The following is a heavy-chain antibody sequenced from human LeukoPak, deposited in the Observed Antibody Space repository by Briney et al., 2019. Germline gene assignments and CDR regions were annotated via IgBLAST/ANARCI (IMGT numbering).Heavy chain of an antibody. CDR2: IYYSGST. CDR1: GGSISSSSYY. V-gene: IGHV4-39*01. Sequence: SETLSLTCTVSGGSISSSSYYWGWIRQPPGKGLEWIGSIYYSGSTYYNPSLKSRVTISVDTSKNQFSLKLSSVTAADTAVYYCARPQEYCNSTSCYPLGWFDHWGQGTLVTVSS. CDR3: ARPQEYCNSTSCYPLGWFDH. J-gene: IGHJ5*02. D-gene: IGHD2-2*01.